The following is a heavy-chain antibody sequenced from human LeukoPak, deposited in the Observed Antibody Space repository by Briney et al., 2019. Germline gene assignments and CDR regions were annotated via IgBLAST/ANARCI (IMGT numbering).Heavy chain of an antibody. CDR1: GFTFSSYW. CDR2: IKQDGSEK. CDR3: ARDYSSSWYTPRGYYYGMDV. J-gene: IGHJ6*02. Sequence: GGSLRLSCAASGFTFSSYWMHWVRQVPGKGLEWVANIKQDGSEKYYVDSVKGRFTISRDNAKNSLYLQMNSLRAEDTAVYYCARDYSSSWYTPRGYYYGMDVWGQGTTVTVSS. D-gene: IGHD6-13*01. V-gene: IGHV3-7*01.